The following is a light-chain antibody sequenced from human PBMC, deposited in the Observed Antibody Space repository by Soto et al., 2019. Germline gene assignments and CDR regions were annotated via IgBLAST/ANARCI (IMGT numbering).Light chain of an antibody. CDR2: AAS. CDR1: QGIGNF. J-gene: IGKJ1*01. CDR3: QHYKPYKT. V-gene: IGKV1-27*01. Sequence: DIEMTQSPSSLSASLGDTVTITCRASQGIGNFLAWYQQKPGDVPKLLIYAASTVQSGGPSRFSGSGSGTEFTLTIAGLQPDDFATYYCQHYKPYKTFGQGTKVDIK.